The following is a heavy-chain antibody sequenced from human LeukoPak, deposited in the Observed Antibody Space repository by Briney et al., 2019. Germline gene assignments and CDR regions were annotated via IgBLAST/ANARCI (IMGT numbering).Heavy chain of an antibody. V-gene: IGHV1-2*02. Sequence: APVKVSCKASGYTFTGYYMHWVRQAPGQGLEWMGWINPNSGGTNYAQKFQGRVTMTRDTSISTAYMELSRLRSDDTAVYYCARVRGRIAAAGAFDYWGQGTLVTVSS. CDR2: INPNSGGT. CDR1: GYTFTGYY. CDR3: ARVRGRIAAAGAFDY. D-gene: IGHD6-13*01. J-gene: IGHJ4*02.